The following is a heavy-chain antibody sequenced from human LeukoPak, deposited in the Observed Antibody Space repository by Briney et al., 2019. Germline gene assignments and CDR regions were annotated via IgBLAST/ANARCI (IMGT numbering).Heavy chain of an antibody. V-gene: IGHV3-33*06. CDR3: AKEGRGRYYYMDV. CDR1: GFTFSSYG. CDR2: IWYDGSNK. J-gene: IGHJ6*03. Sequence: GGSLRLXCAASGFTFSSYGMHWVRQAPGKGLEWVAVIWYDGSNKYYADSVKGRFTISRDNSKNTLYLQMNSLRAEDTAVYYCAKEGRGRYYYMDVWGKGTTVTVSS. D-gene: IGHD3-10*01.